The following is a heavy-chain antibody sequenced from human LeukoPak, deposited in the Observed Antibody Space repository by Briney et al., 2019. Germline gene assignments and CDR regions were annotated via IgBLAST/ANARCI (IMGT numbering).Heavy chain of an antibody. CDR2: ISSSSSYI. CDR3: ARVFSGTYLNYHHFDY. V-gene: IGHV3-21*01. CDR1: GFTFSHYS. Sequence: NTGGSLRLSCAASGFTFSHYSMNWVRQAPAKGLECDSSISSSSSYIYYTDSVKGRFTVSRNNAKNSLYLQMDSLRAEDTAVYYCARVFSGTYLNYHHFDYWGQGTLVTVSS. D-gene: IGHD1-26*01. J-gene: IGHJ4*02.